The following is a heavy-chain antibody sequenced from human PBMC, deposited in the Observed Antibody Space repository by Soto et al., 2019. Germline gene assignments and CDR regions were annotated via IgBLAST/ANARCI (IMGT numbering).Heavy chain of an antibody. CDR2: IYYSGST. Sequence: PSETLSLTCTVSGGSISSSSYYWGWIRQPPGKGLEWIGSIYYSGSTYYNPSLKSRVTISVDTSKNQFSLKLSSVTAADTAVYYCARLVASSYYYYGMDVWGQGTTVTVSS. D-gene: IGHD2-15*01. V-gene: IGHV4-39*01. J-gene: IGHJ6*02. CDR1: GGSISSSSYY. CDR3: ARLVASSYYYYGMDV.